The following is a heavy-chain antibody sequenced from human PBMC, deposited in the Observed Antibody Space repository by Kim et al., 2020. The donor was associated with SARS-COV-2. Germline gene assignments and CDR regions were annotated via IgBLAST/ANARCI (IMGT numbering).Heavy chain of an antibody. Sequence: ASVKVSCRASGFTFIGSYLDWVRQAPGQGLEWMGFINVDSGDTQYAQRFQGRVSMSRDASISTAYMELSSLASDDTAIYYCASLTGRWSSYWGQGTLVSV. D-gene: IGHD7-27*01. CDR1: GFTFIGSY. CDR3: ASLTGRWSSY. CDR2: INVDSGDT. J-gene: IGHJ4*02. V-gene: IGHV1-2*02.